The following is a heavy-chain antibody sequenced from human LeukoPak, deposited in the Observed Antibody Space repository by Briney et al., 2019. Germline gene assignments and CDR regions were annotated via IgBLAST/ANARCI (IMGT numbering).Heavy chain of an antibody. CDR2: IYYNGNT. D-gene: IGHD1-26*01. CDR3: ARGGRSGSYHYYFDY. V-gene: IGHV4-59*01. J-gene: IGHJ4*02. CDR1: GVSITNYF. Sequence: PSETLSLTCTVSGVSITNYFWTWIRQPPGKGLEWIGFIYYNGNTNYNPSLKSRVTISVDTSKSHFSLKLNSVTAADTAVYYCARGGRSGSYHYYFDYWGQGSLVTVSS.